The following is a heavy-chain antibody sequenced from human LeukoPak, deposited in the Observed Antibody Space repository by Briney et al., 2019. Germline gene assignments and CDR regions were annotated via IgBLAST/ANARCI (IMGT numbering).Heavy chain of an antibody. V-gene: IGHV4-59*12. Sequence: PSETLSLTCTVSGGSISTYYWSWIRQPPGKGLEWIGCIYYSGSTNYNPSLKSRVTISVDTSKNQFSLKLSSVTAADTAVYYCAREEFAYYYDSSGYLDYWGQGTLVTVSS. CDR2: IYYSGST. CDR3: AREEFAYYYDSSGYLDY. J-gene: IGHJ4*02. D-gene: IGHD3-22*01. CDR1: GGSISTYY.